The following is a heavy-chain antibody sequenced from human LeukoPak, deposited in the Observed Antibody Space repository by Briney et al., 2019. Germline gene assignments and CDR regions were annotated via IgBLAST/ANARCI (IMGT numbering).Heavy chain of an antibody. CDR1: GFTFSSYE. D-gene: IGHD1-26*01. J-gene: IGHJ6*02. CDR2: ISSSGSTI. CDR3: ARDSGSYYGMDV. Sequence: PGGSLRLSCAASGFTFSSYEMNWVRQAPGKGLEWVSYISSSGSTIYYADSVKGRFTISRDNAKNSLYLQMNSLRAEDTAVYYCARDSGSYYGMDVWGQGTMVTVSS. V-gene: IGHV3-48*03.